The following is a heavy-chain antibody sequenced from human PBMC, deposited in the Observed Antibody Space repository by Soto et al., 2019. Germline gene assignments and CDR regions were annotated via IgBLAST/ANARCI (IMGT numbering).Heavy chain of an antibody. CDR1: GFTFSSYS. CDR2: ISSSSSYI. D-gene: IGHD2-2*01. Sequence: EVQLVESGGGLVKPGGSLRLSCAASGFTFSSYSMNWVRQAPGKGLEWVSSISSSSSYIYYADSLKGRFTISRDNAKNSLYLQMNSLRAEDTAVYYCARGGYHCSSTSCYENYFDYWGQGTLVTVSS. J-gene: IGHJ4*02. CDR3: ARGGYHCSSTSCYENYFDY. V-gene: IGHV3-21*01.